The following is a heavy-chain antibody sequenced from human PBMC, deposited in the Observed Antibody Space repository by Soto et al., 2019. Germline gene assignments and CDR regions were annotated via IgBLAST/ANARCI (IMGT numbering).Heavy chain of an antibody. J-gene: IGHJ6*02. D-gene: IGHD7-27*01. CDR1: GGSISRGGYS. Sequence: PSETLSLTCAVSGGSISRGGYSWSCIRQPPGKGLEWIGYIYHSGSTYYNPSLKSRVTISVDRSKNQFSLKLSSVTAADTAVYYCARDLGPRYGMDVWGQGTTVTVSS. CDR2: IYHSGST. V-gene: IGHV4-30-2*01. CDR3: ARDLGPRYGMDV.